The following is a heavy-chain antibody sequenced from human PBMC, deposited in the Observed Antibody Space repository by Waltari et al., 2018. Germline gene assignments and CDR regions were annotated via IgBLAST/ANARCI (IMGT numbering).Heavy chain of an antibody. CDR1: GFTFTSYG. CDR2: MWYDGSNQ. CDR3: ARQGYSGSSLTYDY. V-gene: IGHV3-33*01. Sequence: QVQLVESGGGVVQPGRSLRLSCAASGFTFTSYGMHWVRQAPGKGLECVAVMWYDGSNQYYADSVKGRFTISRDISKSTLYLQMNSLGPQDTAVYYCARQGYSGSSLTYDYWGQGTLVTVSS. D-gene: IGHD6-13*01. J-gene: IGHJ4*02.